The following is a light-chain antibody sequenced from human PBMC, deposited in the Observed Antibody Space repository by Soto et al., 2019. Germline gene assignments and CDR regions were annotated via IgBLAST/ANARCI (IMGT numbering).Light chain of an antibody. CDR1: QSVSSSY. CDR2: GTS. J-gene: IGKJ2*01. CDR3: QQYGSSPLMYT. V-gene: IGKV3-20*01. Sequence: EIVLTQSPGTLSLSPGERATLSCRASQSVSSSYLAWNQQKPGQAPRLLIYGTSSRATGIPDRFSGSGSGTDFALTISRLEPEDFAVYYCQQYGSSPLMYTFGQGTKLEIK.